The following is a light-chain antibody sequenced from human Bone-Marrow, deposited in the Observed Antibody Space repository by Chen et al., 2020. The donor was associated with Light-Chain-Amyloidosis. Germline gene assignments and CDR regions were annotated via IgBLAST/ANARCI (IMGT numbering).Light chain of an antibody. CDR1: SGNIATNY. CDR2: EDD. Sequence: NFMLTQPHSVSESPGKTVIISCTRSSGNIATNYVQWYQQRPGSPPTTVIYEDDQRPSGVPDRFSGAIDRSSNSASLTISGLKTEDEADYYCQSYQGSSQGVFGGGTKLTVL. V-gene: IGLV6-57*01. J-gene: IGLJ3*02. CDR3: QSYQGSSQGV.